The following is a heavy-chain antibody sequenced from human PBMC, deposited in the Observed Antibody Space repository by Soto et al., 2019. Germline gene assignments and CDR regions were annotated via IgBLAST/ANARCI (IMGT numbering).Heavy chain of an antibody. CDR3: AKDITLDDSSGYLTALDY. D-gene: IGHD3-22*01. J-gene: IGHJ4*02. Sequence: PGGSLRLSCAASGFTFSSYGMHWVRQAPGKGLEWVAVISYDGSNKYYADSVKGRFTISRDNSKNTLYLQMNSLRAEDTALYYCAKDITLDDSSGYLTALDYWGQGTLVTVSS. CDR2: ISYDGSNK. CDR1: GFTFSSYG. V-gene: IGHV3-30*18.